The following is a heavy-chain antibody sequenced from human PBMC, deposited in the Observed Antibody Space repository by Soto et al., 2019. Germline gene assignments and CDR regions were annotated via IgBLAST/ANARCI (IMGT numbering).Heavy chain of an antibody. CDR2: INHSGST. CDR3: ARGEGYCSGGNCYTSDY. V-gene: IGHV4-34*01. Sequence: SETLSLTCAVYGGSFSGYYWSWIRQPPGKGLEWIGEINHSGSTNYNPSLKSRVTISVDTSKNQFSLNLSSVTAADTAVYYCARGEGYCSGGNCYTSDYWGQGTLVTVSS. D-gene: IGHD2-15*01. J-gene: IGHJ4*02. CDR1: GGSFSGYY.